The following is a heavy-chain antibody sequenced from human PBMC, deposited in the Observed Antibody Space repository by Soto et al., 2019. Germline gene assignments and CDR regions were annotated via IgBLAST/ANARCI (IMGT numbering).Heavy chain of an antibody. CDR1: GYTFTGYY. V-gene: IGHV1-2*04. D-gene: IGHD5-12*01. J-gene: IGHJ4*02. Sequence: GASVKVSCKASGYTFTGYYMHWVRQAPGQGLEWMGWINPNSGGTNYAQKFQGWVTMTRDTSISTAYMELSRLRSDDTAVYYCARDPSSGYDSPPFFDYWGQGTLVTVSS. CDR3: ARDPSSGYDSPPFFDY. CDR2: INPNSGGT.